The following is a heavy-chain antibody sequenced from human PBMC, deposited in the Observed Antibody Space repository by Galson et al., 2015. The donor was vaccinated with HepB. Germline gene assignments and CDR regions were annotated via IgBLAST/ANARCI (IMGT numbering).Heavy chain of an antibody. CDR1: GFSFSDNG. CDR3: VREVRNGWYYFDY. CDR2: IWKDGTNK. J-gene: IGHJ4*02. D-gene: IGHD6-19*01. V-gene: IGHV3-33*01. Sequence: SLRLSCAASGFSFSDNGMHWVRQAPGKGLEWVALIWKDGTNKYYADSVKGRFTISRDSSENTLFLQMNSLRAEDSAVYYCVREVRNGWYYFDYWGPGTQVTVAS.